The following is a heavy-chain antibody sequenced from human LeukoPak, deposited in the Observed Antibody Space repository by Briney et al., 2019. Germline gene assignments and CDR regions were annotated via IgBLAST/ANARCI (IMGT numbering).Heavy chain of an antibody. CDR1: GFTFSDYY. Sequence: PGGSLRLSCAASGFTFSDYYMSWIRQAPGKGLEWVSYTSSSGSTIYYADSVKGRFTISRDNAKNSLYLQMNSLRAEDTAVYYCARRASPIFGVVIYDYWGQGTLVTVSS. J-gene: IGHJ4*02. CDR3: ARRASPIFGVVIYDY. CDR2: TSSSGSTI. V-gene: IGHV3-11*01. D-gene: IGHD3-3*01.